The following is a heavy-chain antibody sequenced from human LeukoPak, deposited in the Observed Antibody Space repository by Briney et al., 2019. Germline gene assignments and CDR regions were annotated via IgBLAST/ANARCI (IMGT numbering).Heavy chain of an antibody. CDR3: ARHLSNIEGTYHFDY. Sequence: SETLSLTCTVPGGSISSYYWSWIRQPPGKGLEWIGYIYYSGSTNYNPSLKSRVTISVDTSKNQFSLKLSSVTAADTAMYYCARHLSNIEGTYHFDYWGQGTLVTVSS. CDR2: IYYSGST. CDR1: GGSISSYY. J-gene: IGHJ4*02. D-gene: IGHD1-26*01. V-gene: IGHV4-59*01.